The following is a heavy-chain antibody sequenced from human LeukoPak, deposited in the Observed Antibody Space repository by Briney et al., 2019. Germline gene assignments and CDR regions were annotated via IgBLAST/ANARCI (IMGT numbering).Heavy chain of an antibody. CDR3: AKRGLVGSSGFKNNWFDP. D-gene: IGHD3-22*01. J-gene: IGHJ5*02. Sequence: GGSLRLSCTASKFTFSNYGMQWVRQAPGKGLEWVSAVSGSGGTTYYADSVKGRFTISRDNSKDTLYLQVNSLRAEDTAVYYCAKRGLVGSSGFKNNWFDPWGQGTLVTVSS. V-gene: IGHV3-23*01. CDR1: KFTFSNYG. CDR2: VSGSGGTT.